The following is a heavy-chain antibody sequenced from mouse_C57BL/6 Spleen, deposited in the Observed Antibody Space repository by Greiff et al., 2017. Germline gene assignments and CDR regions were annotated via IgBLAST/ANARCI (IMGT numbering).Heavy chain of an antibody. V-gene: IGHV5-6*01. D-gene: IGHD4-1*01. CDR3: ARHDWDY. CDR1: GFTFSSYG. J-gene: IGHJ2*01. CDR2: ISRGGRYT. Sequence: EVQLVESGGDLVKPGGSLKLSCAASGFTFSSYGMSWVRQTPDQRLEWVATISRGGRYTYYPASVQGRFTISRDNAKSAPYLQMSRLKSEDTAMYYCARHDWDYWGQGTTLTVSA.